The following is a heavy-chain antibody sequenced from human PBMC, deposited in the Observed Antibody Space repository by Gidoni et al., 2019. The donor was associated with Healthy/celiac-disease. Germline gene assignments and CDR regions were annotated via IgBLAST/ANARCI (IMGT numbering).Heavy chain of an antibody. Sequence: VQLVQSGAAVKKPGSSVKVSCQASGGPFSSYPIRWVRQAPGHGLEWMGGIMPIFGTANYAQKVQGRVTITADESTSTAYMELSSLRSEDTAVYYCARVEEYYDGSGSYANGFDPWGQGTLVTVSS. V-gene: IGHV1-69*01. CDR1: GGPFSSYP. CDR2: IMPIFGTA. D-gene: IGHD3-10*01. J-gene: IGHJ5*02. CDR3: ARVEEYYDGSGSYANGFDP.